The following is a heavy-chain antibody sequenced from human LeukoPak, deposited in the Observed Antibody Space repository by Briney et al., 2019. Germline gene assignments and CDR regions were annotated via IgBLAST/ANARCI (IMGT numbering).Heavy chain of an antibody. D-gene: IGHD3-22*01. CDR3: ARDPPTYYYDSSGYPLGAFDI. CDR1: GYTFTSYG. Sequence: GASVKVSCKASGYTFTSYGISWVRQAPGQGLEWIGWISAYNGNTNYAQKLQGRVTMTTDTSTSTAYMELRSLRSDDTAVYYCARDPPTYYYDSSGYPLGAFDIWGQGTMVTVSS. V-gene: IGHV1-18*01. J-gene: IGHJ3*02. CDR2: ISAYNGNT.